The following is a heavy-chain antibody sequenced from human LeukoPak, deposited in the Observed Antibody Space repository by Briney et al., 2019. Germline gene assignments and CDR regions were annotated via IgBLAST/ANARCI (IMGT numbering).Heavy chain of an antibody. CDR2: IIGTSSYT. V-gene: IGHV3-23*01. Sequence: GGSLRLSCVASGFTFSNYVMYWVRQVPGKGLEGVLGIIGTSSYTYSADFVKGRFTISRDNSMNTLWLQMNSLRAEDTAVYYCASCSLDFWSGYPSNWGQGTLVTVSS. CDR3: ASCSLDFWSGYPSN. J-gene: IGHJ4*02. CDR1: GFTFSNYV. D-gene: IGHD3-3*01.